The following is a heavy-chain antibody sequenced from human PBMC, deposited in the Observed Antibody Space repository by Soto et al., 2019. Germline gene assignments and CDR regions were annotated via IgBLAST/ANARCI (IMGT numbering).Heavy chain of an antibody. Sequence: QVHLVESGGGVVQPGRSLRLSCAASGFTFSGYGMHWVRQAPGKGPEWLAVTRHDGSNTYYADSVRGRFTISRDNSKKTLYLEMNSLRAEDTAVYYCARDGVGATTYFGYFDYWGQGTLVTVSS. CDR3: ARDGVGATTYFGYFDY. V-gene: IGHV3-33*01. CDR2: TRHDGSNT. J-gene: IGHJ4*02. D-gene: IGHD1-26*01. CDR1: GFTFSGYG.